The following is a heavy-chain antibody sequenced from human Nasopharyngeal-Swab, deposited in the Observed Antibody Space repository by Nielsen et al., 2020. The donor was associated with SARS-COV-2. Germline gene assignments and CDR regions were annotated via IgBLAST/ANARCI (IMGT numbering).Heavy chain of an antibody. CDR2: IYYRGST. CDR3: ASTGRPGYSSAGALDY. CDR1: GGSISSYY. J-gene: IGHJ4*02. V-gene: IGHV4-59*13. Sequence: SETLSLTCTVSGGSISSYYWSWIRQPPGKGLEWLGYIYYRGSTNYNPSLKSRVTISVDTSKNQFSLKLSSVTAADAAVYYCASTGRPGYSSAGALDYWGQGTLVTVSS. D-gene: IGHD6-25*01.